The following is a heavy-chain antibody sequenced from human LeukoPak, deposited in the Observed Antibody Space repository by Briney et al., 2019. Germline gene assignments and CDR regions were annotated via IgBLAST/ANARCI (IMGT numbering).Heavy chain of an antibody. J-gene: IGHJ6*02. CDR3: AKTSGWYYYYYGMDV. CDR2: IIPIFGTA. V-gene: IGHV1-69*13. D-gene: IGHD6-19*01. CDR1: GGTFSSYA. Sequence: SVKVSCKASGGTFSSYAISWVRQAPGQGLEWMGGIIPIFGTANYAQKFQGRVTITADESTSTAYMELSSLRAEDTALYYCAKTSGWYYYYYGMDVWGQGTTVTVSS.